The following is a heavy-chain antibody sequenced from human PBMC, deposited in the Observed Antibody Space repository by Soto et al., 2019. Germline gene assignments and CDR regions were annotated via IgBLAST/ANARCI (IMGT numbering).Heavy chain of an antibody. J-gene: IGHJ4*02. Sequence: GGSLRLSCAASGFTFSSYGMHWVRQAPGKGLEWVAVISYDGSNKYYADSVKGRFTISRDNSKNTLYLQMNSLRAEDTAVYYCAKDLNGGYYWDYFDYWGQGTLVTVSS. D-gene: IGHD3-22*01. CDR3: AKDLNGGYYWDYFDY. V-gene: IGHV3-30*18. CDR1: GFTFSSYG. CDR2: ISYDGSNK.